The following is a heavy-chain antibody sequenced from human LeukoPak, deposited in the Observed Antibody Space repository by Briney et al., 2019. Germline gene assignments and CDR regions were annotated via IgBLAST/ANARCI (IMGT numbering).Heavy chain of an antibody. CDR1: GFTFSSYS. V-gene: IGHV3-21*01. J-gene: IGHJ4*02. CDR2: ISSSSSYI. D-gene: IGHD2-15*01. CDR3: ARKVVAATQGFDY. Sequence: GGSLRLSCAASGFTFSSYSMNWVRQAPGKGLEWVSSISSSSSYIYYADSVKGRFTISRDNAKNSLYLQMNSLRAEDTAVYYCARKVVAATQGFDYWGQGTLVTVSS.